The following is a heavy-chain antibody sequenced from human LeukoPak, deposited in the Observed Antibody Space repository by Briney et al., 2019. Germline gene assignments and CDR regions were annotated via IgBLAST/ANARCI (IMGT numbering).Heavy chain of an antibody. Sequence: CAAYRFTFSSFEMIREGPAQGLEREGGSYLNSSGSNFDYTDPVKGPMTIYTDNGKNSLYLQMNSLRAEDTAVYYCAELGITMIGGVWGKGTTVTISS. D-gene: IGHD3-10*02. CDR3: AELGITMIGGV. V-gene: IGHV3-48*03. CDR1: RFTFSSFE. J-gene: IGHJ6*04. CDR2: LNSSGSNF.